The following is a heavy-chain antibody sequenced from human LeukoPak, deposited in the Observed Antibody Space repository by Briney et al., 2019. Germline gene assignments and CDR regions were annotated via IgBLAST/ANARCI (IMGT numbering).Heavy chain of an antibody. D-gene: IGHD5-18*01. CDR3: AKTAMRNYYYYYMDV. CDR2: ISSSGSTI. CDR1: GFTFSDYY. J-gene: IGHJ6*03. Sequence: GGSLRLSCAASGFTFSDYYMSWIRQAPGKGLEWVSYISSSGSTIYYADSVKGRFTISRDNSKNTLYLQMNSLRAEDTAVYYCAKTAMRNYYYYYMDVWGKKSTLTISS. V-gene: IGHV3-11*04.